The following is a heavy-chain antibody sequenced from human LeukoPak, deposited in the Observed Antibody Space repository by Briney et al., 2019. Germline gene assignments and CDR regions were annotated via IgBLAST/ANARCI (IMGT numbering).Heavy chain of an antibody. CDR1: GFTFSSYS. J-gene: IGHJ4*02. D-gene: IGHD3-22*01. CDR3: ARYYYDSSGSLSFDY. Sequence: GGSLRLSCAASGFTFSSYSMNWVRQAPGKGLEWVSSISSSSSYIYYADSVKGRFTISRDNAKNSLYLQMNSLRAEDTAVYYCARYYYDSSGSLSFDYWGQGTLVTVSS. V-gene: IGHV3-21*01. CDR2: ISSSSSYI.